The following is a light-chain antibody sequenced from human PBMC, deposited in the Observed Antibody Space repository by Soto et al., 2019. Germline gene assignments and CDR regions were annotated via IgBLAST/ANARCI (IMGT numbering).Light chain of an antibody. V-gene: IGKV2-28*01. J-gene: IGKJ1*01. CDR1: QSLLHVNGYTY. CDR2: LVS. CDR3: MQAVQIPGT. Sequence: DIVMTQSPLSLPVTPGEPASISCRASQSLLHVNGYTYLDWYLQKPGQSPQLLMYLVSILASGVPDRFSGSGSGTDFTLNISRVEAEDVGVYYCMQAVQIPGTFGQGTKVEIK.